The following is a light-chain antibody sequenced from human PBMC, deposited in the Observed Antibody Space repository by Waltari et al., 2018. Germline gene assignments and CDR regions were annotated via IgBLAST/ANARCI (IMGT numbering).Light chain of an antibody. CDR2: WAS. V-gene: IGKV4-1*01. J-gene: IGKJ2*01. Sequence: DIVMTPSPESLAVSLGERATINCKSSQSVLYSSNNKNYLAWYQQKPGQPPKLLIYWASTRESGVPDRFSGSGSGTDFTLTISSLQAGDVAVYYCQQYYGTPPYTFGQGTKLEIK. CDR1: QSVLYSSNNKNY. CDR3: QQYYGTPPYT.